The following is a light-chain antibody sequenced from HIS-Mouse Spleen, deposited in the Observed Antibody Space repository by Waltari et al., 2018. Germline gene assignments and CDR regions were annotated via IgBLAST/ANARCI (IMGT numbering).Light chain of an antibody. CDR1: SSDVGGYNY. CDR2: DVS. CDR3: SSYTGSSTWV. V-gene: IGLV2-14*03. J-gene: IGLJ3*02. Sequence: QSALTQPASVSGSPGQSITICCTGTSSDVGGYNYVSWYQQHPGKAPKLMIYDVSNRPSGVSNRFSGSKSGNTASLTISGLQAEDEADYYCSSYTGSSTWVFGGGTKLTVL.